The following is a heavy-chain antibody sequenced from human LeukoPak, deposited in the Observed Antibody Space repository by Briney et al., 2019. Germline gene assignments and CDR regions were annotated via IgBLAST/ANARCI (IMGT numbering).Heavy chain of an antibody. V-gene: IGHV3-53*04. CDR1: GFTVSSNY. Sequence: PGGSLRLSCAASGFTVSSNYMSWVRQAPGKGLEWVSVIYSGGSTYYADSVKGRFTISRHNSKNTLYLQMNSLRAEDTAVYYCARLFEYYGGNADAFDIWGQGTMVTVSS. CDR2: IYSGGST. J-gene: IGHJ3*02. D-gene: IGHD4-23*01. CDR3: ARLFEYYGGNADAFDI.